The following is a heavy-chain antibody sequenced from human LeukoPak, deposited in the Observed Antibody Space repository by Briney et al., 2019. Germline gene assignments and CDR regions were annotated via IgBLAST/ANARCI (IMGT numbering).Heavy chain of an antibody. Sequence: SQTLSLTCTVSGGSISSGSYYWSWIRQPAGKGLEWIGRIYTGGSTTYNPSLKSRVTISLDTSKNQFSLQLNSVTAADTAVYFCARSPTVTRYYYYMDVWGKGTTVTISS. D-gene: IGHD4-17*01. V-gene: IGHV4-61*02. CDR2: IYTGGST. CDR3: ARSPTVTRYYYYMDV. CDR1: GGSISSGSYY. J-gene: IGHJ6*03.